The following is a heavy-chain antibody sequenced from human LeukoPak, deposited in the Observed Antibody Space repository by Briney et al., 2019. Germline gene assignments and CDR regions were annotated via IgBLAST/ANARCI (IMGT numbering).Heavy chain of an antibody. Sequence: GGSLRLSCAASGFTVSSNYMSWVRQAPGKGLEWVSVIHSGGSTYYADSVKGRFTISRDNSKNTLYLQMNSLRAEDTAVYYCARELVWVDYDAFDIWGQGTMVTVSS. CDR3: ARELVWVDYDAFDI. V-gene: IGHV3-53*01. CDR1: GFTVSSNY. D-gene: IGHD3-16*01. J-gene: IGHJ3*02. CDR2: IHSGGST.